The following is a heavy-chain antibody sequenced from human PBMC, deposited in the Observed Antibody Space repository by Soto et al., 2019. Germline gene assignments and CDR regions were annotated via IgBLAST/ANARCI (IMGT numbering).Heavy chain of an antibody. CDR2: ISGSGGST. J-gene: IGHJ4*02. V-gene: IGHV3-23*01. CDR3: AREADFASSGYVLDY. D-gene: IGHD3-22*01. Sequence: GGSLRLSCAASGFTFSSYAMSWVRQAPGKGLEWVSAISGSGGSTYYADSVKGRSTISRDDAKDSLFLQMNSLRADDTAVYYCAREADFASSGYVLDYWGQGTLVTVSS. CDR1: GFTFSSYA.